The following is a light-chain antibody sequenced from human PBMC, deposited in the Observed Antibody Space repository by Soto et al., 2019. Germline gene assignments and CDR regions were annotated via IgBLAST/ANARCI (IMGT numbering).Light chain of an antibody. CDR2: DDS. Sequence: SYELTQSPSVSVAPGQTARITCGGTNIGSKSVHWFQQRPGQAPVLVVFDDSDRPSGIPERFSGSKSETTATLTISGVEAGDEADYYCQVWDSNVLHPVFGTGTKVTVL. V-gene: IGLV3-21*02. CDR3: QVWDSNVLHPV. J-gene: IGLJ1*01. CDR1: NIGSKS.